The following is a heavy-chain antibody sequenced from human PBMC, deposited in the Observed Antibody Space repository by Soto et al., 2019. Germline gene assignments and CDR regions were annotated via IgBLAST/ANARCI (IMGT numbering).Heavy chain of an antibody. Sequence: QGLEWMGIINPSGGSTSYAQKFQGRVTMTRDTSTSTVYMELSSLRSEDTAVYYCARGYYYDSSGYPYYFDYWGQGTLVTVSS. D-gene: IGHD3-22*01. CDR2: INPSGGST. CDR3: ARGYYYDSSGYPYYFDY. V-gene: IGHV1-46*03. J-gene: IGHJ4*02.